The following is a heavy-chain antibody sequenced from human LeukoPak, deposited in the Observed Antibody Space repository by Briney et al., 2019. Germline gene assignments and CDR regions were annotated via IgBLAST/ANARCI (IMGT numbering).Heavy chain of an antibody. Sequence: ASVKVSCKASGYTFTSYDINWVRQATGQGLEWMGWVNPNSGNTGYAQKFQGRVTITRNTSISTAYMELSSLRSEDTAVYYCARVVIRGYYYYYMDVWGKGTTVTVSS. CDR3: ARVVIRGYYYYYMDV. CDR1: GYTFTSYD. V-gene: IGHV1-8*03. D-gene: IGHD3-10*01. CDR2: VNPNSGNT. J-gene: IGHJ6*03.